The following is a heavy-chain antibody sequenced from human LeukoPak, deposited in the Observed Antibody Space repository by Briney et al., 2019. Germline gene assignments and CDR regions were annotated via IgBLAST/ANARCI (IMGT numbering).Heavy chain of an antibody. CDR1: GGTFSSYA. V-gene: IGHV1-69*05. D-gene: IGHD4-17*01. CDR2: IIPIFGTA. J-gene: IGHJ4*02. CDR3: ARLRSQDGDYGLYFDY. Sequence: ASVKVSCKASGGTFSSYAISWVRQAPGQGLEWMGGIIPIFGTANYAQKFQGRVTITTDESTSTAYMELSSLRSEDTAVYYCARLRSQDGDYGLYFDYWGQGTLVTVSS.